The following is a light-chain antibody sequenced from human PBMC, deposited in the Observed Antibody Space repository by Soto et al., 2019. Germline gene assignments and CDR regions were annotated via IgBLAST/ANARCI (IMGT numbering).Light chain of an antibody. Sequence: DIQMTQSPSSLSASVGDTVTLICRASQDISNYLNWFQQKPGKAPKLLIYAVSTLRSGVPSRFSGGESGTEFTLTISSLQPEDFATYFCLQSYNFPFTFGPGTRVDMK. CDR3: LQSYNFPFT. CDR2: AVS. CDR1: QDISNY. V-gene: IGKV1-39*01. J-gene: IGKJ3*01.